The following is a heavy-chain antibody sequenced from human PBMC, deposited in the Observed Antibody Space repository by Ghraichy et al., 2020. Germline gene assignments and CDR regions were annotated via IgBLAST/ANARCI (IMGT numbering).Heavy chain of an antibody. Sequence: SSVKVSCKTSGGTFTSYALSWVRQAPGQGLEWMGGIIPIFGTPDYAQKFQGRLTITADESTTTAYMDLSSLTSEDTAVYYCARDLLGGTYRAFEIWGQGTMVTVSS. J-gene: IGHJ3*02. CDR1: GGTFTSYA. D-gene: IGHD3-16*01. V-gene: IGHV1-69*13. CDR3: ARDLLGGTYRAFEI. CDR2: IIPIFGTP.